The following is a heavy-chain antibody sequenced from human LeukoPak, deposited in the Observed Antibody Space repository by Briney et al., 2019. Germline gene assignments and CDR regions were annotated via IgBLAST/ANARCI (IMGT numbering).Heavy chain of an antibody. D-gene: IGHD2-2*01. V-gene: IGHV3-23*01. CDR1: GFTFSSHA. CDR2: ISGSGTTT. CDR3: AKDLIGHCSSTSCDDAFDI. Sequence: GGSLRPSCAASGFTFSSHAMSWVRQAPGKGLEWVSAISGSGTTTDYADSVKGRFSISRDNSKNTLYLQLNSLRAEDTAVYFCAKDLIGHCSSTSCDDAFDIWGRGTMVTVSS. J-gene: IGHJ3*02.